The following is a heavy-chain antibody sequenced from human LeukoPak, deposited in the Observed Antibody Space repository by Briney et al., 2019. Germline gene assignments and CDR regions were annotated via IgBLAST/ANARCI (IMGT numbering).Heavy chain of an antibody. V-gene: IGHV1-69*13. Sequence: SVKVSCKASGGTFSSYAISWVRQAPGQGLEWMGGIIPIFGTANCAQKFQGRVTITADESTSTAYMELSSLRSEDTAVYYCARSRYSRLTPFDYRGQGTLVTVSS. J-gene: IGHJ4*02. CDR2: IIPIFGTA. D-gene: IGHD6-13*01. CDR1: GGTFSSYA. CDR3: ARSRYSRLTPFDY.